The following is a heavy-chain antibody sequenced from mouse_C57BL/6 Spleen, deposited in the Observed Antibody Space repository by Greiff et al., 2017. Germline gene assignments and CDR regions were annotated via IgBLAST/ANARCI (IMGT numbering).Heavy chain of an antibody. J-gene: IGHJ4*01. CDR3: LSDGNSPSAMDY. V-gene: IGHV1-82*01. Sequence: VQLQQSGPELVKPGASVKISCKASGYAFSSYWMNWVKQRPGKGLEWIGRIYPGDGDTNYNGKFKGKGTLTAAKSTSTTYMQLSSLTSEDSAVYFCLSDGNSPSAMDYWGQGTSVTVSS. CDR1: GYAFSSYW. D-gene: IGHD2-1*01. CDR2: IYPGDGDT.